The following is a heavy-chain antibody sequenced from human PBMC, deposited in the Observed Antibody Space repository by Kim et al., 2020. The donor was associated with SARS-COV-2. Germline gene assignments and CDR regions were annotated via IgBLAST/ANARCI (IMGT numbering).Heavy chain of an antibody. Sequence: RFTISRDNAKNSLYLQMNSLRAEDTAVYYCARVTPSGDIVATSLWYFDLWGRGTLVTVSS. CDR3: ARVTPSGDIVATSLWYFDL. J-gene: IGHJ2*01. V-gene: IGHV3-11*06. D-gene: IGHD5-12*01.